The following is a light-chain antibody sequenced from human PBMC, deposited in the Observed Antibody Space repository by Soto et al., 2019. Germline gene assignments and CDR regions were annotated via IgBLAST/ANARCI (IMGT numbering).Light chain of an antibody. CDR1: RSNIGSNY. J-gene: IGLJ2*01. CDR3: AAWDDSLSGHVV. CDR2: RNN. V-gene: IGLV1-47*01. Sequence: QSVLTQPPSAFGTPGQRVTISCSGSRSNIGSNYVYWYQQLPGTAPKLLIYRNNQRPSGVPDRFSGSKSGTSASLAISGLRSEDEADYYCAAWDDSLSGHVVFGGGTKLTVL.